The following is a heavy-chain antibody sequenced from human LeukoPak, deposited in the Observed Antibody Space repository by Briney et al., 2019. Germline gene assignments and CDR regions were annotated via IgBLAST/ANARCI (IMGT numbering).Heavy chain of an antibody. CDR1: GLTVSSYA. Sequence: PGGSLRLSCGASGLTVSSYAMSWVRQAPGKGLEWVSIIIGTAGNTYYADSVKGRFTISRDNSKNTLYLQMNSLRVEDTAVYYCAREVPPVAKYYFDYWGQGTLVTVSS. CDR3: AREVPPVAKYYFDY. V-gene: IGHV3-23*01. D-gene: IGHD2-2*01. J-gene: IGHJ4*02. CDR2: IIGTAGNT.